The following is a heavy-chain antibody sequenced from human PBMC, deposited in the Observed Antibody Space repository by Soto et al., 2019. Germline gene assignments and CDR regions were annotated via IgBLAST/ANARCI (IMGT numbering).Heavy chain of an antibody. CDR1: GFTFSSYA. D-gene: IGHD3-22*01. V-gene: IGHV3-23*01. J-gene: IGHJ4*02. Sequence: GGSLRLSCAASGFTFSSYAMSWVRQAPGKGLEWVSAISGSGGSTYYADSVKGRFTISRDNSKNTLYLQMNSLRAEDTAVYYCARAPQVRYYDSSGYFDYWGQGTLVTVSS. CDR3: ARAPQVRYYDSSGYFDY. CDR2: ISGSGGST.